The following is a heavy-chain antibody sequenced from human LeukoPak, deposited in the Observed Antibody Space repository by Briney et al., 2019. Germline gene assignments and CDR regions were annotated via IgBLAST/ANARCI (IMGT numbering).Heavy chain of an antibody. J-gene: IGHJ4*02. CDR1: RFAFSSYW. CDR2: INQDGSDQ. CDR3: ARHGAYSFDS. D-gene: IGHD4-17*01. V-gene: IGHV3-7*01. Sequence: GGSLRLSCAASRFAFSSYWMGWVRQAPGKGLEWVANINQDGSDQYYVDSVKGRFTISRDNAKISLFLQMNSLGAEDTAVYYCARHGAYSFDSWGQGTLVTVSS.